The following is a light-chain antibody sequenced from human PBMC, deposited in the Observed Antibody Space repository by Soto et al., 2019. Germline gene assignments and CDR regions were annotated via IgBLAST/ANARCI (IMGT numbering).Light chain of an antibody. V-gene: IGLV2-14*03. CDR3: SSYTRTSPVVV. J-gene: IGLJ2*01. Sequence: QSALSQPASVSGSPGQSITISCSGTSGDVGGYNYVSWYQQHPGKAPKLMIYDVRNRPSGVSNRFSGSKSGNTASLTISGLQAEDEADYYCSSYTRTSPVVVFGGGTKLTVL. CDR2: DVR. CDR1: SGDVGGYNY.